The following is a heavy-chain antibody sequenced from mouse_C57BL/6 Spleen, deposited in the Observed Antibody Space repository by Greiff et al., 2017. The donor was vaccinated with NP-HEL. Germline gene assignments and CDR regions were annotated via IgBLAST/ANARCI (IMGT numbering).Heavy chain of an antibody. D-gene: IGHD1-1*01. Sequence: EVNLVESGGGLVKPGGSLKLSCAASGFTFSDYGMHWVRQAPEKGLEWVAYISSGSSTIYYADTVKGRFTISRDNAKNTLFLQMTSLRSEDTAMYYCARPTVWGYAMDYWGQGTSVTVSS. J-gene: IGHJ4*01. CDR3: ARPTVWGYAMDY. CDR1: GFTFSDYG. CDR2: ISSGSSTI. V-gene: IGHV5-17*01.